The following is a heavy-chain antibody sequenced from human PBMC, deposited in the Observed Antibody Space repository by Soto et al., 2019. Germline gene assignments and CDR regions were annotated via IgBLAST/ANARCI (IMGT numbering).Heavy chain of an antibody. V-gene: IGHV4-59*08. J-gene: IGHJ4*02. Sequence: SETLSLTCTVSGGSISSYYWSWIRQPPGKGLEWIGYIYYSGSTNYNPSLKSRVTISVDTSKNQFSLKLSSVTAADTAVYYCARHSRNVLRYFDWPWEIDYWGQGTLVTVSS. D-gene: IGHD3-9*01. CDR1: GGSISSYY. CDR3: ARHSRNVLRYFDWPWEIDY. CDR2: IYYSGST.